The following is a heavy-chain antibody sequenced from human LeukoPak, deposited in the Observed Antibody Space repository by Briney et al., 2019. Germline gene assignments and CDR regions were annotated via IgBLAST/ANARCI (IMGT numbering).Heavy chain of an antibody. D-gene: IGHD3-22*01. J-gene: IGHJ4*02. CDR2: ISSSSSYI. Sequence: GGSLRLSCAVSGFTFSSSWMHWVRQAPGKGLEWVPSISSSSSYIYYADSVKGRFTISRDNAKNSLYLQMNSLRVEDTAVYYCARVSFGYYLFYWGQGTLVTVSS. CDR1: GFTFSSSW. V-gene: IGHV3-21*01. CDR3: ARVSFGYYLFY.